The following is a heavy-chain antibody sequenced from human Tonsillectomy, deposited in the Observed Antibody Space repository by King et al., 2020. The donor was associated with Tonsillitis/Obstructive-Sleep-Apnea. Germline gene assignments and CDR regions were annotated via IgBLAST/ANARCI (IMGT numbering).Heavy chain of an antibody. J-gene: IGHJ6*03. CDR3: AKGKTSPPYYYYYYMDV. V-gene: IGHV3-43*01. CDR1: GFTFDDYT. Sequence: VQLVESGGVVVQPGGSLRLSCAASGFTFDDYTMHWVRQAPGKGLEWVSLISWDGGNTYYADSVKGRFTISRDNSKNSLYLQMNSLRTEDTALYYCAKGKTSPPYYYYYYMDVWGKGTTVTVSS. CDR2: ISWDGGNT. D-gene: IGHD2-2*01.